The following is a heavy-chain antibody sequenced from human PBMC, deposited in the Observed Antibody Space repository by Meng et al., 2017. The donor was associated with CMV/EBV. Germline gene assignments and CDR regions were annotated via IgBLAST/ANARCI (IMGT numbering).Heavy chain of an antibody. CDR2: INPNSGGT. CDR3: ARDLRGSSRPIYYGMDV. V-gene: IGHV1-2*02. J-gene: IGHJ6*02. Sequence: ASVKVSCKASGYTFTGYYMHWVRQAPGQGLEWMGWINPNSGGTNYAQKFQGRVTMTRDTSISTAYMELSRLRSGDTAVYYCARDLRGSSRPIYYGMDVWGQGTTVTVSS. CDR1: GYTFTGYY. D-gene: IGHD2-2*01.